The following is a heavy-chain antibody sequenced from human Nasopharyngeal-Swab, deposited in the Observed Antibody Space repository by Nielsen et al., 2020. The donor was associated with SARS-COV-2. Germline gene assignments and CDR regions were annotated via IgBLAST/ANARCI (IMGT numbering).Heavy chain of an antibody. D-gene: IGHD6-19*01. V-gene: IGHV3-23*01. CDR3: ARSLGSGWFDAFDI. CDR1: GFTFSSYA. CDR2: ISGSGGST. Sequence: GESLKISCAASGFTFSSYAMSWVRQAPGKGLGWVSAISGSGGSTYYADSVKGRFTISRDNSKNTLYLQMNSLRAEDTAVYYCARSLGSGWFDAFDIWGQGTMVTVSS. J-gene: IGHJ3*02.